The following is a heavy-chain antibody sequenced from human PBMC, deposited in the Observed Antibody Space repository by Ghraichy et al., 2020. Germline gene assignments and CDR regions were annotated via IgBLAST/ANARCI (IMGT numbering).Heavy chain of an antibody. CDR1: GFTFSSYA. Sequence: GESLNISCAASGFTFSSYAMTWVCHAPPKGLEWVSVISGGGGDTYYVGSVKGRFTISRDNSKNTVYLQMNSLRAEDTAVYYCAKAPPGSGWLYYFDYWGQGTLVTVSS. CDR2: ISGGGGDT. V-gene: IGHV3-23*01. D-gene: IGHD6-19*01. CDR3: AKAPPGSGWLYYFDY. J-gene: IGHJ4*02.